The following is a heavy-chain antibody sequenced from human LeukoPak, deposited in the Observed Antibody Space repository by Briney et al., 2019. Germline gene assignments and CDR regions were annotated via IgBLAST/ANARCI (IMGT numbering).Heavy chain of an antibody. CDR1: GYTFTGYY. CDR2: INPNSGGT. D-gene: IGHD3-3*01. J-gene: IGHJ6*02. V-gene: IGHV1-2*04. Sequence: ASVKVSCKASGYTFTGYYMHWVRQAPGQGLEWMGWINPNSGGTNYAQKFQGWVTMTRDTSISTAYMELSRLRSDDTAVYYCATPVTIFGVATLYYYGMDVWGQGTTVTVSS. CDR3: ATPVTIFGVATLYYYGMDV.